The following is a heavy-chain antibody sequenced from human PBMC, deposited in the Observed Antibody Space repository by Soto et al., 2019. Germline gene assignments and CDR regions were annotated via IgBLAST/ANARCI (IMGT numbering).Heavy chain of an antibody. CDR1: GGSISKGDHY. V-gene: IGHV4-30-4*01. CDR2: SYYGGST. J-gene: IGHJ4*02. CDR3: ARGWMATVGNDIDY. Sequence: QVQLQESGPGLVKPSHTLSLTCNVSGGSISKGDHYWSWIRQPPGKGLEWVGYSYYGGSTYYSPSLESQVFISVDTSQNQLSLKLTSVTVADTAVYFCARGWMATVGNDIDYWGQGTLVTVSS. D-gene: IGHD1-1*01.